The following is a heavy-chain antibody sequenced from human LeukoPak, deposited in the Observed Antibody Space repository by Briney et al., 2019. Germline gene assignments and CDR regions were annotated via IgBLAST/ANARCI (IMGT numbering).Heavy chain of an antibody. CDR2: INPNSGGT. V-gene: IGHV1-2*04. CDR3: ARAQGYGSGQGANWFDP. Sequence: GASVKVSCTASGYTFTGYYMHWVRQAPGQGLEWMGWINPNSGGTNYAQKFQGWVTMTRDTSISTAYMELSRLRSDDTAVYYCARAQGYGSGQGANWFDPWGQGTLVTVSS. J-gene: IGHJ5*02. CDR1: GYTFTGYY. D-gene: IGHD3-10*01.